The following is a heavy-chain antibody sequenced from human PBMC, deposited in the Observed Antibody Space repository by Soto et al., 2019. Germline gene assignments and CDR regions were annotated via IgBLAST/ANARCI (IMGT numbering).Heavy chain of an antibody. D-gene: IGHD4-4*01. V-gene: IGHV5-51*01. J-gene: IGHJ6*02. Sequence: ESLKISCKGSGYSFTSYWIGWVRQMPGKGLEWMGIIHPGDSDTRYSPSFQGQVTISADKSISTAYLQWSSLKASDTAMYYCARHPLYSNYEGSGMDVWGQGTTVTVSS. CDR2: IHPGDSDT. CDR1: GYSFTSYW. CDR3: ARHPLYSNYEGSGMDV.